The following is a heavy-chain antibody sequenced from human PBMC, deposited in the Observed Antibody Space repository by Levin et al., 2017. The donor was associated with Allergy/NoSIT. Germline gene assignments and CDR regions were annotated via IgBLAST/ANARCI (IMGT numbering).Heavy chain of an antibody. CDR3: AKDMAPDSTVTFDY. V-gene: IGHV3-9*01. J-gene: IGHJ4*02. D-gene: IGHD4-17*01. CDR2: ISWNSGSI. CDR1: GFTFDDYA. Sequence: SLKISCAASGFTFDDYAMHWVRQAPGKGLEWVSGISWNSGSIGYADSVKGRFTISRDNAKNSLYLQMNSLRAEDTALYYCAKDMAPDSTVTFDYWGQGTLVTVSS.